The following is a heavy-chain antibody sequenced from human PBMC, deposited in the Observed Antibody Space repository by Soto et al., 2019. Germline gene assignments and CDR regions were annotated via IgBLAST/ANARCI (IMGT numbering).Heavy chain of an antibody. CDR2: ISGTGDNI. CDR1: GFISSSYS. V-gene: IGHV3-23*01. Sequence: EVRLLESGGGLVQPGGSLRLYCAGSGFISSSYSMTWVRQAPGKGLEWVSTISGTGDNIHYGDSVKGRFTISRDNSKNTLFLQMNSLRAEDTAVYYCAGGAMDKWYYFGFDVWGQGTTVTVSS. CDR3: AGGAMDKWYYFGFDV. D-gene: IGHD3-9*01. J-gene: IGHJ6*02.